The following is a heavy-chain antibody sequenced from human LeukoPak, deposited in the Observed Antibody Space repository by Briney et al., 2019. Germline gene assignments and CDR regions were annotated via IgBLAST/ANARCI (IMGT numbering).Heavy chain of an antibody. CDR3: ARGTYCSGGSCYDY. V-gene: IGHV1-69*05. CDR2: IIPIFGTA. Sequence: GASVKVSCKASGGTFSSYAISWVRQAPGQGLEWMGGIIPIFGTANYAQKFQGRITITTDESTSTAYMELSSLRSEDTAVYYCARGTYCSGGSCYDYWGQGTLVTVSS. D-gene: IGHD2-15*01. J-gene: IGHJ4*02. CDR1: GGTFSSYA.